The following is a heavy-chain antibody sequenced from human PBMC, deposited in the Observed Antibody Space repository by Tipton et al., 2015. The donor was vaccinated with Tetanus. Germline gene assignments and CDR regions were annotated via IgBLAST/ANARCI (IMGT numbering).Heavy chain of an antibody. J-gene: IGHJ4*02. V-gene: IGHV3-7*01. CDR2: IKEDGSEM. CDR1: GGSISSYY. Sequence: SLRLSCTVSGGSISSYYWSWVRQAPGKGLEWVANIKEDGSEMYYADSVKGRFTISRDNARNSLSVHMNSLTAEDTAVYYCARLRVYCSTACYSREDYWGQGTLVTVSS. CDR3: ARLRVYCSTACYSREDY. D-gene: IGHD2/OR15-2a*01.